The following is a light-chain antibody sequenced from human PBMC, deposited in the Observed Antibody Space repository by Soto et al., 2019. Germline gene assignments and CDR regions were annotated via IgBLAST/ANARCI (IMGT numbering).Light chain of an antibody. CDR2: DAS. CDR1: QSVRSS. V-gene: IGKV3-11*01. Sequence: EIVLTQSPATLSSSPGERATLSCRASQSVRSSLAWYQQKPGQAPRLLIYDASNRAAGTPARFSGSGSGTDFTLTISSLEPEDSAVYYCQQRTNWPLTFGPGTKVDIK. J-gene: IGKJ3*01. CDR3: QQRTNWPLT.